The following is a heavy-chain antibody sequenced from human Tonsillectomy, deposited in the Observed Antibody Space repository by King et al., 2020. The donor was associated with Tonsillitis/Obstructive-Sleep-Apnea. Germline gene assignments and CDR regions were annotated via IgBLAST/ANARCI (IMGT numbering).Heavy chain of an antibody. CDR1: GFTFSSYA. Sequence: VQLVESGGGLVQPGGSLRLSCAASGFTFSSYAMSWVRQAPGKGLEWVSAISGSGGSTYYADSVKSRFTISRDNSKNTLYLQMNSLRAEDTAVYYCAKGGIAAAGTVTVIYYYYMDVWGKGTTVTVSS. D-gene: IGHD6-13*01. J-gene: IGHJ6*03. CDR3: AKGGIAAAGTVTVIYYYYMDV. V-gene: IGHV3-23*04. CDR2: ISGSGGST.